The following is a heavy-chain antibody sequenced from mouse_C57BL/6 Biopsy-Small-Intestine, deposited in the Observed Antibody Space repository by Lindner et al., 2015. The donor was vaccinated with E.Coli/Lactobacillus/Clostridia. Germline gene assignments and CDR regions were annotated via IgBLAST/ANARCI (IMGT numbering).Heavy chain of an antibody. D-gene: IGHD2-3*01. V-gene: IGHV14-2*01. CDR3: VRSDGYYAMDY. CDR1: GFNIKDYY. J-gene: IGHJ4*01. CDR2: IDPEDGET. Sequence: VQLQESGAELVRPGASVKLSCTVFGFNIKDYYMHWVKQRTEQGLEWIGRIDPEDGETKYAPKFQGKATITTDTSSNTAYLQLSSLTSEDTAVYYCVRSDGYYAMDYWGQGTSVTVSS.